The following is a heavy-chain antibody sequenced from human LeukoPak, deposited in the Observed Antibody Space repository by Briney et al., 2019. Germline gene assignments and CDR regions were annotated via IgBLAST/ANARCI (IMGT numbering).Heavy chain of an antibody. J-gene: IGHJ4*02. CDR3: ASMYYDILTGYAHFDY. CDR1: GFTFSDYY. D-gene: IGHD3-9*01. V-gene: IGHV3-11*01. Sequence: GGSLRLSCAASGFTFSDYYMSWIRQAPGKGLEWVSYISSSGSTIYYADSVKGRFTISRDNAKNSLYLQMNSLRAEDTAVYYCASMYYDILTGYAHFDYWGQGTLVTVSS. CDR2: ISSSGSTI.